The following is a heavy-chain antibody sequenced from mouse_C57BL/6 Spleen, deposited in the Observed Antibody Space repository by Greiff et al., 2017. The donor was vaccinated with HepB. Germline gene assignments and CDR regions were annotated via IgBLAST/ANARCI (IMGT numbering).Heavy chain of an antibody. D-gene: IGHD4-1*01. CDR3: ARKGKLNWDGEMDY. CDR1: GFSLTSYG. Sequence: VQLQQSGPGLVQPSPSLSITCTVPGFSLTSYGLHWVRQSPGKGLEWLGVLWSGGSTDYNAAFISRLSISKDNSKSQVFFKMNSLQADDTAIYCCARKGKLNWDGEMDYWGQGTSVTVSS. CDR2: LWSGGST. J-gene: IGHJ4*01. V-gene: IGHV2-2*01.